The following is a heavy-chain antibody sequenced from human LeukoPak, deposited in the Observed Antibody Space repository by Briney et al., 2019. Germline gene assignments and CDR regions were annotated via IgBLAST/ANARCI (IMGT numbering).Heavy chain of an antibody. V-gene: IGHV4-59*08. CDR2: VYYSGRT. J-gene: IGHJ6*02. CDR1: GGSISDXY. Sequence: SETLSLTCTVSGGSISDXYWNWIRQPPGXXLXWIGYVYYSGRTNXXXSLKSRVTISVDTSKNQFSLKLSSVTAADTAVYFCARRAFSYYGMDVWGQGTTVTVSS. CDR3: ARRAFSYYGMDV.